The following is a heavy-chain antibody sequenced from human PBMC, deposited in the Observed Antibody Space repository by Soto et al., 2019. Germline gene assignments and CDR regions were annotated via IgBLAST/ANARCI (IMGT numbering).Heavy chain of an antibody. D-gene: IGHD3-16*02. J-gene: IGHJ4*02. CDR1: GGSVSSGSYY. CDR2: IYYSGST. Sequence: AETLSLTCTVSGGSVSSGSYYWSWIRQPPGKGLEWIGYIYYSGSTNYNPSLKSRVTISVDTSKNQFSLKLSSVTAADTAVYYCARAPDYDYVRGSYRLFDYWGQGTLVTVSS. V-gene: IGHV4-61*01. CDR3: ARAPDYDYVRGSYRLFDY.